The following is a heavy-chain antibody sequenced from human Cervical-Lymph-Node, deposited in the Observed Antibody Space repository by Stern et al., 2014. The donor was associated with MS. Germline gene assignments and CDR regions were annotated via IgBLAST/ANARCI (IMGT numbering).Heavy chain of an antibody. CDR3: TSGGSGSFYYYYYFGMDV. CDR2: IRGDGSST. J-gene: IGHJ6*02. CDR1: GFTFSDYW. D-gene: IGHD1-26*01. Sequence: EVQLVESGGGLVQPGGSLRLSCVASGFTFSDYWMHWVRQVPGKGLVWVSRIRGDGSSTSYADSVKGRFTISRDNAKNTLYLQMNSLRAEDTAVYYCTSGGSGSFYYYYYFGMDVWGLGTTVTVSS. V-gene: IGHV3-74*02.